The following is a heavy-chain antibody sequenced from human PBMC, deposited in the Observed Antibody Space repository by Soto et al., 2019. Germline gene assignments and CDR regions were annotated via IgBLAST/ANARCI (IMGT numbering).Heavy chain of an antibody. J-gene: IGHJ2*01. CDR2: ISSSSSYI. CDR3: ARDSGANRWYFDL. Sequence: GGSLRLSCAASGFTFSSYSMNWVRQAPGKGLEWVSSISSSSSYIYYADSVKGRFTISRDNAKNSLYLQMNSLRAEDTAVYYCARDSGANRWYFDLWGRGTLVTVSS. V-gene: IGHV3-21*01. CDR1: GFTFSSYS. D-gene: IGHD3-10*01.